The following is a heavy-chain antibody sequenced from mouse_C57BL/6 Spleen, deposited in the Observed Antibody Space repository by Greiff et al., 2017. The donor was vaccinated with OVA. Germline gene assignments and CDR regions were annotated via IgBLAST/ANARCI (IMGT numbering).Heavy chain of an antibody. Sequence: VQLQQSGPGLVQPSQSLSITCTVSGFSLTSYGVHWVRQSPGKGLEWLGVIWSGGSTDYNAAFISRLSISKDNSKSQVFFKMNSLQADDTAIYYCARNRPFYYGSSYDAMDYWGQGTSVTVSS. CDR2: IWSGGST. CDR1: GFSLTSYG. CDR3: ARNRPFYYGSSYDAMDY. J-gene: IGHJ4*01. V-gene: IGHV2-2*01. D-gene: IGHD1-1*01.